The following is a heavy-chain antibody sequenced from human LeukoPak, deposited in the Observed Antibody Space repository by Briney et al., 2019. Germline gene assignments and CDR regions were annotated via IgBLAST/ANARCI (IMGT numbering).Heavy chain of an antibody. CDR1: GFTFSSYW. CDR3: ARQTIDYDILTGYYYYYYMDV. D-gene: IGHD3-9*01. V-gene: IGHV3-7*01. J-gene: IGHJ6*03. CDR2: IKQDGSEK. Sequence: GGSLRLSCAASGFTFSSYWMSWVRQAPGKGLEWVANIKQDGSEKYYVDSVKGRFTISRDNAKNSLYLQMNSLRAEDTAVYYCARQTIDYDILTGYYYYYYMDVWGKGTTVTVSS.